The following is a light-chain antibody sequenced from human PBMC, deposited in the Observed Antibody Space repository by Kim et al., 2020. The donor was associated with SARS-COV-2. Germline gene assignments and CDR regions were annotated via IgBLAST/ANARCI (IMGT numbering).Light chain of an antibody. J-gene: IGLJ2*01. CDR3: QSYDSSLSGSVV. CDR1: SSNIGAGYD. V-gene: IGLV1-40*01. Sequence: QSVLTQPPSVSGAPGQRVTIPCTGSSSNIGAGYDVHWYQQLPGTAPKLLIYGNSNRPSGVPDRFSGSESGTSASLAITGLQAEDEADYYCQSYDSSLSGSVVFGGGTQLTVL. CDR2: GNS.